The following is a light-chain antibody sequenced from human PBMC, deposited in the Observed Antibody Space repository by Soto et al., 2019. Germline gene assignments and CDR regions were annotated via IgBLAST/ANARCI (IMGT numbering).Light chain of an antibody. CDR2: AAS. V-gene: IGKV1-39*01. J-gene: IGKJ1*01. CDR1: QGISSY. Sequence: DIQLTQSPPSLSASVGDRVTITCRASQGISSYFAWYQQNPGKAPKLLIYAASSLQSGVPARFSGSGSGTDFTLTISRLQPEDFATYYCQQSYSTPPWTFGQGTKVDIK. CDR3: QQSYSTPPWT.